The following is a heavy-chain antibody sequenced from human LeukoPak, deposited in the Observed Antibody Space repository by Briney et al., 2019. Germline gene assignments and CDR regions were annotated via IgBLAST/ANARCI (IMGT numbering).Heavy chain of an antibody. CDR1: GFTFSNYG. Sequence: PGGSPRLSCAASGFTFSNYGMHWVRQAPGKGLEWVAVISYDGSNKYYADSVKGRFTISRDISKNTLYLQMNSLRVEDTAVYYCAKDIPDYYESSGYSPYWGQGTLVTVSS. CDR2: ISYDGSNK. CDR3: AKDIPDYYESSGYSPY. D-gene: IGHD3-22*01. V-gene: IGHV3-30*18. J-gene: IGHJ4*02.